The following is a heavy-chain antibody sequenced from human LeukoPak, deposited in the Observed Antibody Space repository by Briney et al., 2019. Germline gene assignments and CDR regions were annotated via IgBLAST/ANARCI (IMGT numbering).Heavy chain of an antibody. D-gene: IGHD2-2*03. CDR1: GYTFTSHA. Sequence: ASVKVSCKASGYTFTSHAMNWVRQAPGQGLEWMGWINTNTGNPTYAQGFTGRFVFSLDTSVSTAYLQISGLKAEDTAVYYCARVALGIVVVPAATEQNYYYYGMDVWGQGTTVTVSS. CDR3: ARVALGIVVVPAATEQNYYYYGMDV. J-gene: IGHJ6*02. V-gene: IGHV7-4-1*02. CDR2: INTNTGNP.